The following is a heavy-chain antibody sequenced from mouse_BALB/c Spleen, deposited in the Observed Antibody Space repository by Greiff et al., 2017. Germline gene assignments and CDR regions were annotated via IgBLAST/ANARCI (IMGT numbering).Heavy chain of an antibody. J-gene: IGHJ4*01. CDR1: GFNFSSYT. Sequence: DVMLVESGGGLVQPGGSLKFSCAASGFNFSSYTMSWVRQTPEKRLEWVAYISNGGGSTYYPDTVKGRFTISRDNAKNTLYLQMSSLKSEDTAMYYCARSTMITTGAMDYWGQGTSVTVSS. D-gene: IGHD2-4*01. CDR2: ISNGGGST. CDR3: ARSTMITTGAMDY. V-gene: IGHV5-12-2*01.